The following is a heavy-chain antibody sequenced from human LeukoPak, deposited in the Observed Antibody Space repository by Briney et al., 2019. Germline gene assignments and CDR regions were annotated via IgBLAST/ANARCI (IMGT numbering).Heavy chain of an antibody. CDR1: GFTFSDYY. J-gene: IGHJ4*02. D-gene: IGHD2-15*01. CDR2: ISSSGSTI. V-gene: IGHV3-11*04. CDR3: AIAPVVVVAATDY. Sequence: VGSLRLSCAASGFTFSDYYMSWIRQAPGKGLEWVSYISSSGSTIYYADSVKGRFTISRDNAKNSLYLQMNSLRAEDTAVYYCAIAPVVVVAATDYWGQGTLVTVSS.